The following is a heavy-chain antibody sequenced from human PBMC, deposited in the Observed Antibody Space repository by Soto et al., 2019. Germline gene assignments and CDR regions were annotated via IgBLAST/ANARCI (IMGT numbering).Heavy chain of an antibody. V-gene: IGHV4-4*07. J-gene: IGHJ4*02. CDR3: AKVFYYYDSSGYYYFDY. Sequence: SETLSLTCTVSGGSISSYYWSWIRQPSGKGLEWIGRIYTSGSTNYNPSLKSRVTMSVDTSKNQFSLKLSSVTAEDTAVYYCAKVFYYYDSSGYYYFDYWGQGTLVTVSS. D-gene: IGHD3-22*01. CDR1: GGSISSYY. CDR2: IYTSGST.